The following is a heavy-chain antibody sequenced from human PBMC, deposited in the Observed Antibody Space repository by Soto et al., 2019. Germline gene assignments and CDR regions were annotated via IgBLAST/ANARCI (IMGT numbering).Heavy chain of an antibody. V-gene: IGHV4-31*01. CDR3: ARDVPYYFDY. J-gene: IGHJ4*02. CDR1: GGSISSGGYY. CDR2: IYYSGST. Sequence: QVQLQESGPGLVKPSQTLSLTCTVSGGSISSGGYYWSWIRQHPGKGLEWIGYIYYSGSTYYNPSLKXXVXIXXDTSKNQFSLKLSSVTAADTAVYYCARDVPYYFDYWGQGTLVTVSS.